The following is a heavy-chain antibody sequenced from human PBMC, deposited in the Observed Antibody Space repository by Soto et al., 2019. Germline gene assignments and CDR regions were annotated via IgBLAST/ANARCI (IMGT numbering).Heavy chain of an antibody. J-gene: IGHJ5*02. CDR1: GDSVSSNSAA. V-gene: IGHV6-1*01. CDR3: ARDRLGIAAAGTGLGNWFDP. D-gene: IGHD6-13*01. Sequence: PSQTLSLTCVISGDSVSSNSAAWNWIRQSPSRGLEWLGRTYYRSKWYNDYAVSVKSRITINPDTSKNQFSLQLNSVTPEDTAVYYCARDRLGIAAAGTGLGNWFDPWGQGTLVTVSS. CDR2: TYYRSKWYN.